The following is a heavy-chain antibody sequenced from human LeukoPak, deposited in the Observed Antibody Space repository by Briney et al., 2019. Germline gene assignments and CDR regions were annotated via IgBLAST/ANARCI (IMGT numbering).Heavy chain of an antibody. CDR1: GGSISSYY. V-gene: IGHV4-4*07. J-gene: IGHJ4*02. CDR3: ARDLGRPGWPDSLFDY. CDR2: IYTSGST. D-gene: IGHD6-19*01. Sequence: PSETLSLTCTVSGGSISSYYWSWLRQPAGKGLEWIGRIYTSGSTNYNPSLKSRVTMSVDTSKNQFSLKLSSVTAADTAVYYCARDLGRPGWPDSLFDYWGQGTLDTVSS.